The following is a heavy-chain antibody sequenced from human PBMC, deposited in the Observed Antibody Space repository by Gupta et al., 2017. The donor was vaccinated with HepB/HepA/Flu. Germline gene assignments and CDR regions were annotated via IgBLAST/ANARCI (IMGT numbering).Heavy chain of an antibody. Sequence: HVQLQESGPGLVKASETLSLTCTVSGGSIVNYYWNWIRQSPGKGLEWIGYMFNSASFDYNPSRKSRVIMSVDTSKNQVSLKVTSVTAADTAVYYCARNDSGARDVDMWGQRTVVTVSS. J-gene: IGHJ3*02. D-gene: IGHD4-17*01. CDR1: GGSIVNYY. CDR2: MFNSASF. CDR3: ARNDSGARDVDM. V-gene: IGHV4-4*08.